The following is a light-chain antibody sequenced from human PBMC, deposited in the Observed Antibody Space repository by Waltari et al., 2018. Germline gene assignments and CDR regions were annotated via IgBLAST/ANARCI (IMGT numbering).Light chain of an antibody. CDR3: QQSYSTPWT. J-gene: IGKJ1*01. CDR1: QSISSY. Sequence: IQMTQSPSSLSASVGDRVTITCRASQSISSYLNWYQQKPGKAPKLLIYAASSLQSGVPSRFSVSGSGKDFTLTISSLQPEDFATYYCQQSYSTPWTFGQGTKVEIK. CDR2: AAS. V-gene: IGKV1-39*01.